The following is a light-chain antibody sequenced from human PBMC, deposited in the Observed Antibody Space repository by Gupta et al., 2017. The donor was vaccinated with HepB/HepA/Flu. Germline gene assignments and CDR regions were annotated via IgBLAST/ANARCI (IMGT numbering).Light chain of an antibody. CDR1: QSLLHSNGKNY. CDR2: LGA. V-gene: IGKV2-28*01. J-gene: IGKJ4*01. Sequence: DVVLTQSPLSLPVIPGEPASISCRSSQSLLHSNGKNYLDWYVKKPGQSPQVRMLLGANRASGVPDRCSGSGSGPDCTLKSSRVEAEDVGVDEGMQALQKPLTFGGGTKVEI. CDR3: MQALQKPLT.